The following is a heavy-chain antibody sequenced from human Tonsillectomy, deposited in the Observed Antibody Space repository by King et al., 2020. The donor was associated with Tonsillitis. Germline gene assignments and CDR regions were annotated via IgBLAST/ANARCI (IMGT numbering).Heavy chain of an antibody. CDR3: VKDRTGAWAFDV. V-gene: IGHV3-64D*06. CDR2: INDNGRRT. CDR1: GFTFSTSG. Sequence: VQLVESGGGLVQPGGSLRLSCSASGFTFSTSGLHWVRQAPGKGLEYVSSINDNGRRTQFADSVRGRFTIARDNSKNTGYLQMNSLRDADTAVYSCVKDRTGAWAFDVWGQGTMVSVSS. D-gene: IGHD1-1*01. J-gene: IGHJ3*01.